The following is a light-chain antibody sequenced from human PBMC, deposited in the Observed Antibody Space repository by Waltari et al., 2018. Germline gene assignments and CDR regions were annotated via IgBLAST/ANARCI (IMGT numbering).Light chain of an antibody. J-gene: IGLJ3*02. V-gene: IGLV2-14*03. CDR3: ASYIGSALEL. CDR1: NSYIGASNY. CDR2: DVT. Sequence: QSALTQPASVSGSPGQSITISCTGTNSYIGASNYVSWYQQHPGKAPILMIFDVTFRSAGVSHRFSGSKSGNTASLTISGLQAEDEADYFCASYIGSALELFGGGTRLTVL.